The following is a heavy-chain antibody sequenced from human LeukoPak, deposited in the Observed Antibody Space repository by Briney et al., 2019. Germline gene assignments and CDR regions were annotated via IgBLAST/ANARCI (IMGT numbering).Heavy chain of an antibody. D-gene: IGHD5-24*01. J-gene: IGHJ6*04. CDR1: GFTFSSYG. CDR3: AKDKMATKAGMDV. Sequence: GRSLRLSCAASGFTFSSYGMHWVRHAPGKGLGWVAVISYDGSNKYYADSVQGRFTISRDNSKNTLYLQMNGLRAEDTGVYYCAKDKMATKAGMDVCGEGTTVTVSS. V-gene: IGHV3-30*18. CDR2: ISYDGSNK.